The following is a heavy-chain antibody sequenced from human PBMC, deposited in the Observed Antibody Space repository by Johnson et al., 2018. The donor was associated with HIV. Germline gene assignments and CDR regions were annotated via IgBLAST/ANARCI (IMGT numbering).Heavy chain of an antibody. CDR1: GFTFSNAW. CDR3: TTDYRLTVVTRSDAFDI. Sequence: VQLVESGGGLVNPGGSLRLSCPASGFTFSNAWMSWVRQAPGKGLEWVGRIKTKTDGGTPDYAAPVKARFTISRDDSKNTLYLQMNSLKTEDTAVYYCTTDYRLTVVTRSDAFDIWGQGTMVTVSS. CDR2: IKTKTDGGTP. V-gene: IGHV3-15*01. J-gene: IGHJ3*02. D-gene: IGHD4-23*01.